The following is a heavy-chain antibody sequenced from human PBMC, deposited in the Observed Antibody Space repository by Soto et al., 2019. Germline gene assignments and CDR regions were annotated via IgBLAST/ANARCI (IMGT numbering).Heavy chain of an antibody. CDR2: ISHGGNT. V-gene: IGHV4-4*02. Sequence: QVQLQESGPGLVKPSGTLSLTCAISSGSITSRSWWSWVRQPPGKGLEWIGEISHGGNTNYNPSLRSRLTVSVDRPQNQFSLRLNSLTAADTAVYFCASHLIMPGTRGFDYWGQGSLVAVSS. D-gene: IGHD1-1*01. CDR3: ASHLIMPGTRGFDY. CDR1: SGSITSRSW. J-gene: IGHJ4*02.